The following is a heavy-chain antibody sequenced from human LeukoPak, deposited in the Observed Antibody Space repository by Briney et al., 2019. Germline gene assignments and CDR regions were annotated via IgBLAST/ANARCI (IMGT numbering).Heavy chain of an antibody. D-gene: IGHD6-19*01. CDR1: GFTFITYA. J-gene: IGHJ4*02. CDR2: ISSNGGST. V-gene: IGHV3-64*01. Sequence: PGGSLRLSCTASGFTFITYAMHWVRQAPGKGLEYVSAISSNGGSTYYANSVKGRFTISRDNAKNTLYLQMNSLRAEDTAVYYCARGGVAVGYDYWGQGTLVTVSS. CDR3: ARGGVAVGYDY.